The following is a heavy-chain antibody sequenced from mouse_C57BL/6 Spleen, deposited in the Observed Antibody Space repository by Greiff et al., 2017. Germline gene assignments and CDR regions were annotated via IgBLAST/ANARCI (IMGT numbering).Heavy chain of an antibody. Sequence: VKLMESGAELVRPGASVTLSCKASGYTFTDYEMHWVKQTPVHGLEWIGAIDPETGGTAYNQKFKGKAILTADKSSSTAYMELRSLTSEDSAVYYCTRSIYYYGSPYWYFDVWGTGTTVTVSS. D-gene: IGHD1-1*01. CDR1: GYTFTDYE. J-gene: IGHJ1*03. V-gene: IGHV1-15*01. CDR2: IDPETGGT. CDR3: TRSIYYYGSPYWYFDV.